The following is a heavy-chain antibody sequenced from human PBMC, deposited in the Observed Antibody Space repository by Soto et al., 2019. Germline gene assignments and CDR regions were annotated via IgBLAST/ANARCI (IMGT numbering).Heavy chain of an antibody. CDR1: GFMFDSRW. Sequence: EVQLVESGGGLAQPGGSLRLSCAASGFMFDSRWMSWVRQAPGKGLEWVATIKGDGSEKKYVASVKGRFTISRDNARNTLYLQMNSLRAEAKAVYFGVRVEIGSYDLWGQGALVTVSS. D-gene: IGHD1-26*01. CDR3: VRVEIGSYDL. CDR2: IKGDGSEK. V-gene: IGHV3-7*01. J-gene: IGHJ5*02.